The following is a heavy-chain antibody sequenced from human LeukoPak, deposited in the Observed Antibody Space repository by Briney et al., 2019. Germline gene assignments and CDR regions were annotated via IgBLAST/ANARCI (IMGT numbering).Heavy chain of an antibody. CDR3: ARENYDSSGWSDY. CDR1: GGSISSSSYY. D-gene: IGHD3-22*01. V-gene: IGHV4-39*07. Sequence: PSETLSLTCTVSGGSISSSSYYWGWIRQPPGKGLEWIGSIYYSGSTYYNPSLKSRVTISVDTSKTQSSLKLSSVTAADTAVYYCARENYDSSGWSDYWGQGTLVTVSS. J-gene: IGHJ4*02. CDR2: IYYSGST.